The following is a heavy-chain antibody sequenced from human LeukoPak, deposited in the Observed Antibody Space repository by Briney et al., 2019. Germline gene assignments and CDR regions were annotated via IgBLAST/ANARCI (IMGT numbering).Heavy chain of an antibody. CDR3: AKEFYYDSSGFPSLYFDF. V-gene: IGHV3-23*01. CDR1: GFTFSSHA. D-gene: IGHD3-22*01. CDR2: ISDSGAYT. J-gene: IGHJ4*02. Sequence: PGGSLRLSCAASGFTFSSHAMTWVRQAPGKGLEWVSAISDSGAYTHYADPVKRRFIISSNNSKNTLYLQMNSLRAEDTAVYYCAKEFYYDSSGFPSLYFDFWGQGTLVTVAS.